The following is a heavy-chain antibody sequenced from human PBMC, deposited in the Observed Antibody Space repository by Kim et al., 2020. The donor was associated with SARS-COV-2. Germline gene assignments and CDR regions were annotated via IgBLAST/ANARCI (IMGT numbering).Heavy chain of an antibody. D-gene: IGHD2-15*01. V-gene: IGHV5-51*01. CDR2: IYPGDSDT. CDR1: GYSFTSYW. Sequence: GESLKISCKGSGYSFTSYWIGWVRQMPGKGLEWMGIIYPGDSDTRYSPSFQGQVTTSADKSISTAYLQWSSLKASDTAMYFCARLAKYCSGGSCYPTPWNWFDPWGQGTLVTVSS. J-gene: IGHJ5*02. CDR3: ARLAKYCSGGSCYPTPWNWFDP.